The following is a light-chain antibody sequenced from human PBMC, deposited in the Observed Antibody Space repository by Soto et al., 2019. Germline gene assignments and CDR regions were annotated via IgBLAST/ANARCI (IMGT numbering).Light chain of an antibody. CDR2: AAS. CDR1: QGISNY. V-gene: IGKV1-27*01. CDR3: QKYNRALCT. J-gene: IGKJ1*01. Sequence: DIQMTQSPSSLSASVGDRVTITCRASQGISNYLAWYQQKPGKVPKLLIYAASTLQSGVPSRFSGSGSGTDFTLIISSLQPADVATYYCQKYNRALCTFGQGTKVEIK.